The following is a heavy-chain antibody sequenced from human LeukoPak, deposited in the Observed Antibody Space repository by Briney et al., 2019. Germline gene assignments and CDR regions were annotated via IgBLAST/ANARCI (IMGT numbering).Heavy chain of an antibody. V-gene: IGHV3-21*01. D-gene: IGHD3-10*01. CDR2: IRSSSSYI. Sequence: TGGSLRLSCAASGFTFSSYSMNWVRQAPGKGLEWVSSIRSSSSYIYYADSVKGRFTISRDNAKNSLYLQMNSLRAEDTAVYYCAREGSGSQYYFDYRGQGTLVTVSS. CDR1: GFTFSSYS. CDR3: AREGSGSQYYFDY. J-gene: IGHJ4*02.